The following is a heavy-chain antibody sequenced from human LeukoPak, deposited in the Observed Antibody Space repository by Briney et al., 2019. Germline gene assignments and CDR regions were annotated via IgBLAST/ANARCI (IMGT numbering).Heavy chain of an antibody. CDR2: INPNSGGT. J-gene: IGHJ5*02. Sequence: GASVKVSCKASGYTFTGYYMHWVRQAPGQGLEWMGRINPNSGGTNYAQKFQGRVTMTRDTSISTAYMELSRLRSDDTAVYYCARDYLDYDCWSGYYGNWFDPWGQGTLVTVSS. D-gene: IGHD3-3*01. CDR1: GYTFTGYY. CDR3: ARDYLDYDCWSGYYGNWFDP. V-gene: IGHV1-2*06.